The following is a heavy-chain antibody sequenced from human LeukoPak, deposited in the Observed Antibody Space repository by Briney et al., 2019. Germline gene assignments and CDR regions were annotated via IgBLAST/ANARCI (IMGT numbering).Heavy chain of an antibody. CDR1: GYSISRGYY. D-gene: IGHD3-10*01. CDR2: IYHTGST. V-gene: IGHV4-38-2*02. Sequence: SETLSLACSVSGYSISRGYYRAWIRQPPGKGLEWIGTIYHTGSTYYTPSLGSRVTISVDTSKNEFSLNLNSVTAADTAVYYCARAGWIITSGIDYWSQGPLVTVSS. J-gene: IGHJ4*02. CDR3: ARAGWIITSGIDY.